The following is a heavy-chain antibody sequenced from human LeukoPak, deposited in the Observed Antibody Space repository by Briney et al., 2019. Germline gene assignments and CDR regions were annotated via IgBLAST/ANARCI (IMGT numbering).Heavy chain of an antibody. CDR1: GFTFSSYE. V-gene: IGHV3-48*03. CDR3: AKGYGWEASYYYYYMDV. CDR2: ISSSASTI. Sequence: PGGSPRLSCAASGFTFSSYEMNWVRQAPGKGLEWVSYISSSASTIYYADSVKGRFTISRDNSKSTVYLQMNSLRVEDTAVYYCAKGYGWEASYYYYYMDVWGKGTTVTISS. D-gene: IGHD1-26*01. J-gene: IGHJ6*03.